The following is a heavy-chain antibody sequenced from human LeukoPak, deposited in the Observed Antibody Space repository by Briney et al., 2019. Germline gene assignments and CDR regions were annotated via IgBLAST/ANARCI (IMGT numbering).Heavy chain of an antibody. D-gene: IGHD3-16*01. CDR1: GFTFSSYA. CDR2: ISYDGSNK. CDR3: ARAPPYDYVWVTSSDFDY. V-gene: IGHV3-30-3*01. J-gene: IGHJ4*02. Sequence: GGSLRLSCAASGFTFSSYAMHWVRQAPGKGLEWVAVISYDGSNKYYADSVKGRFTISRDNSKNTLYLQMNSLRSEDTAVYYCARAPPYDYVWVTSSDFDYWGQGTLVTVSS.